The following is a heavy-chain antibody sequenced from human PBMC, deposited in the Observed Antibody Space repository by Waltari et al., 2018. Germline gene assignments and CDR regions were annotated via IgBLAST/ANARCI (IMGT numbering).Heavy chain of an antibody. CDR3: ARHRGVHTGFPGLDP. D-gene: IGHD3-10*01. Sequence: QLQLQESGPGLVKPSATLSLICTDSGGSISGAYYGDWIRQSPGTGLEWIGDVSSGGNTNYIPSLKGRVTISTDTSKNQFSLRLRSVTAADTAVYYCARHRGVHTGFPGLDPWGQGTLVTVSS. CDR1: GGSISGAYY. V-gene: IGHV4-39*01. J-gene: IGHJ5*02. CDR2: VSSGGNT.